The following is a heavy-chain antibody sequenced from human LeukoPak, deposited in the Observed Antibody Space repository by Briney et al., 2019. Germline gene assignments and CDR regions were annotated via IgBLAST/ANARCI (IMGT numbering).Heavy chain of an antibody. V-gene: IGHV3-13*01. CDR1: GFTFSSYD. Sequence: GGSLRLSCAASGFTFSSYDMHWVRQAAGKGLEWVSGIGTTGDTYYPGSVKGRFSISRENAKNSLYLQINSLRVEDTAVYYCARGHLPVVDGDSLSDAFDIWGQGTMVTVSS. D-gene: IGHD2-15*01. J-gene: IGHJ3*02. CDR2: IGTTGDT. CDR3: ARGHLPVVDGDSLSDAFDI.